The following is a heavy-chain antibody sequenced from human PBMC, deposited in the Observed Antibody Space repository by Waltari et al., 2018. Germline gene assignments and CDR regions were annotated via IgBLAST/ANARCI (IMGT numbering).Heavy chain of an antibody. Sequence: QVQLVQSGAEVKKPGSSVKVSCKASGGTFSSYAISWVRQAPGQGLEWMGGIIPILGIANYAQKFQGRVTITADKPTSTAHMELSSLSSEDTAVYYCARGPYGSGSYSYYYYGMDVWGQGTTVTVSS. CDR1: GGTFSSYA. J-gene: IGHJ6*02. CDR3: ARGPYGSGSYSYYYYGMDV. D-gene: IGHD3-10*01. CDR2: IIPILGIA. V-gene: IGHV1-69*10.